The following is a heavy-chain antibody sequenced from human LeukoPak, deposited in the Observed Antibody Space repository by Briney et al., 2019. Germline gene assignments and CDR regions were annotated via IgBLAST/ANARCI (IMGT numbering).Heavy chain of an antibody. Sequence: GGSLRLSCAASGFTFSSYSMNWVRQAPGKGLEWVSSISSSSSYLYYADSVKGRFTISTDNAKNSLYLQMNSRRAEDTAVYSWAREEDCSGRSCYFQDYGMDVWGQGTTVTVSS. J-gene: IGHJ6*02. D-gene: IGHD2-15*01. V-gene: IGHV3-21*01. CDR2: ISSSSSYL. CDR1: GFTFSSYS. CDR3: AREEDCSGRSCYFQDYGMDV.